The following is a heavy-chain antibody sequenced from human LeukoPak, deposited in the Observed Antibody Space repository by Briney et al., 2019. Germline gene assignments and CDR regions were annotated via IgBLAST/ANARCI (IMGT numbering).Heavy chain of an antibody. CDR1: GFTFGDYA. D-gene: IGHD5-18*01. Sequence: GGSLRLSCTGSGFTFGDYAMNWVRQAPGKGLEWVGFIRSKAYGGTTEYAASVKGRFTISRDDSKSIAYLQMNSLKTEDTAVYYCTTVGLQLWSSFDYWGQGTLVTVSS. CDR2: IRSKAYGGTT. V-gene: IGHV3-49*04. J-gene: IGHJ4*02. CDR3: TTVGLQLWSSFDY.